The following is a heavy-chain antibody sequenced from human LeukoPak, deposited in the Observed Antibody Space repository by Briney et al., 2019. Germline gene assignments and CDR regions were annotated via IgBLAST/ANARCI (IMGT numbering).Heavy chain of an antibody. CDR2: IYYSGST. D-gene: IGHD6-19*01. CDR1: GGSISSYY. V-gene: IGHV4-59*08. Sequence: SETLSLTCTVSGGSISSYYWSWIRQPPGKGLEWIGYIYYSGSTNYNPSLKSRVTISVDTSKNQFSLKLSSVTAADTAVYYCAGVGGCSYGGRVFDYWGQGPLVTVSS. J-gene: IGHJ4*02. CDR3: AGVGGCSYGGRVFDY.